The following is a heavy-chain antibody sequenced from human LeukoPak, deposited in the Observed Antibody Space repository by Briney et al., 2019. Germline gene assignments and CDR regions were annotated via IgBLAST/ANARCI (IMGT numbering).Heavy chain of an antibody. Sequence: ASVKVSCKASGYTFTGYYMHWVRQAPGQGLEWVGWINPNSGGTNYAQKFQGWVTMTSDTYISTAYMELSRLKSDDTAVYYCARDYGDYKFDYWGQGTLVTVSS. J-gene: IGHJ4*02. D-gene: IGHD4-17*01. CDR2: INPNSGGT. V-gene: IGHV1-2*04. CDR3: ARDYGDYKFDY. CDR1: GYTFTGYY.